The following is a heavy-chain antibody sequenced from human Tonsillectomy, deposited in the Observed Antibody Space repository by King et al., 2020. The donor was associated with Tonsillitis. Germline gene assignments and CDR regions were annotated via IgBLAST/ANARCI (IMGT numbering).Heavy chain of an antibody. V-gene: IGHV3-23*04. D-gene: IGHD3-22*01. Sequence: VQLVESGGGLVQPGGSLRLSCAASGFTFSSYAMSWVRQAPGKGLEWVSSISGSGTSTYYAESVKGRFTFSRDNSKNTLYLHMNSLRAEDTAVYYCARPNYYDTSRPFDYWGQGTLVTVSS. CDR3: ARPNYYDTSRPFDY. CDR2: ISGSGTST. CDR1: GFTFSSYA. J-gene: IGHJ4*02.